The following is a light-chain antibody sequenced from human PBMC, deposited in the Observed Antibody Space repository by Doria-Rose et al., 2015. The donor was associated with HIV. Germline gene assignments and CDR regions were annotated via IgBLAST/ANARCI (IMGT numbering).Light chain of an antibody. CDR1: QSFSSTY. Sequence: TQSPGTLSLSPGERATLSCRASQSFSSTYSAWYQQKPGQAPSLLTYDGSTRATGILDRFSASGSGTDFTLTINRLEPEDFALYYCHQYGTSWTFGQGTKVEI. J-gene: IGKJ1*01. CDR2: DGS. CDR3: HQYGTSWT. V-gene: IGKV3-20*01.